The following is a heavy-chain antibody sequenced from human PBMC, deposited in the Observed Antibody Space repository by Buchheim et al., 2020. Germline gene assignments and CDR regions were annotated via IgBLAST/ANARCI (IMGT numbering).Heavy chain of an antibody. D-gene: IGHD4-11*01. CDR1: GFTFSRYS. CDR2: ISSSSYI. CDR3: ARDQGDYSDFYYYYGMDV. Sequence: EVQLVESGGGLVKPGGSLRLSCAASGFTFSRYSMNWVRQAPGKGLEWVSSISSSSYIYYADSVKGRFTISRDNGKNSLSLQMNSLRAEDTAVYYCARDQGDYSDFYYYYGMDVWGQGTT. V-gene: IGHV3-21*01. J-gene: IGHJ6*02.